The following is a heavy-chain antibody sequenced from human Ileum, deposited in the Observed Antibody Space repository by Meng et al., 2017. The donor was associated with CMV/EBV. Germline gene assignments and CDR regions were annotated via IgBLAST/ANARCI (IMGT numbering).Heavy chain of an antibody. CDR3: VRDSYLNALYYGMDV. Sequence: GGSLRLSCAASGFTFSNYGMSWVRQAPGKGLEWVSIIYDGGSSTYYADSVKGRFTISRDNSKNTLYLQMNSLRAEDSAVYYCVRDSYLNALYYGMDVWGQGTTVTVSS. D-gene: IGHD1-1*01. V-gene: IGHV3-23*03. CDR2: IYDGGSST. CDR1: GFTFSNYG. J-gene: IGHJ6*02.